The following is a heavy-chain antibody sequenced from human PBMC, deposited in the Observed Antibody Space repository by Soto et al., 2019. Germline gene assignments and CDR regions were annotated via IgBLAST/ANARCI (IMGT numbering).Heavy chain of an antibody. CDR3: VKKMSGYGDLQAFDV. CDR1: GFTFSSYG. D-gene: IGHD4-17*01. V-gene: IGHV3-30*18. CDR2: TSYDGSKK. J-gene: IGHJ3*01. Sequence: QVQLVESGGGVVQPGRSLRLCCAASGFTFSSYGMHWVRQAPGKGLEGVAVTSYDGSKKYYADSVKGRFTISRDNSKNTLYLQMNSLRAEDTAVYYCVKKMSGYGDLQAFDVWGQGTMVTVSS.